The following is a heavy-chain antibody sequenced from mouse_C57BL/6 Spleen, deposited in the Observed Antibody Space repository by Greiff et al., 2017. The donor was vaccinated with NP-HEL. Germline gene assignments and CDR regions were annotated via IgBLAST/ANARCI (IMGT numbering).Heavy chain of an antibody. D-gene: IGHD1-1*01. CDR2: INPNYGTT. Sequence: EVQLQHSGPELVKPGASVKISCKASGYSFTDYNMNWVKQSNGKSLEWIGVINPNYGTTSYNQKFKGKATLTVDQSSSTAYMQLNSLTSEDSAVYYCARSDGSRVSYYAMDYWGQGTSVTVSS. CDR1: GYSFTDYN. J-gene: IGHJ4*01. V-gene: IGHV1-39*01. CDR3: ARSDGSRVSYYAMDY.